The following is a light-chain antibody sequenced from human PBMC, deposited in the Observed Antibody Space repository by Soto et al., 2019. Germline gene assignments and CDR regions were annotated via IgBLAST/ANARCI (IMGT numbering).Light chain of an antibody. CDR3: QQYGDSPMYT. Sequence: EIVLTQSPATLSLSPGERATLSCRASQSVNNNLAWYQQRPGQPPRLLIYATSIRATGIPARFSGSGSGTDFILTINSLEPEDFAVYFCQQYGDSPMYTFGQGTKLEI. V-gene: IGKV3-11*01. CDR2: ATS. J-gene: IGKJ2*01. CDR1: QSVNNN.